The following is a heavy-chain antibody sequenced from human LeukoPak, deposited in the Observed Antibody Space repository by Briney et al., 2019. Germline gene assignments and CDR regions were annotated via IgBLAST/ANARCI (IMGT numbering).Heavy chain of an antibody. J-gene: IGHJ5*02. CDR2: IYSGGST. D-gene: IGHD3-10*01. V-gene: IGHV3-53*01. CDR3: ARDRAFDP. CDR1: GFTVSSNY. Sequence: RGSLRLSCAASGFTVSSNYMSWVRQAPGKGLEWVSVIYSGGSTYYADSVKGRFTISRDNSKNMLYLQMNSLRAEDTAVYYCARDRAFDPWGQGTLVTVSS.